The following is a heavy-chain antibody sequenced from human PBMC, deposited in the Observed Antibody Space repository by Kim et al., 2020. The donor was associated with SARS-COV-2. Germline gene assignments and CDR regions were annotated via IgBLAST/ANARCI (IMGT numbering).Heavy chain of an antibody. Sequence: GGSLRLSCAASGFTFSSYAVNWVRQAPGKGLEWVSGISGSGGNTYYSDSVKGRFTISRDNSKNTLFLQMNSLRAEDTAVYYCAKGLHYERHNYGMDVWGQGTTVTVSS. V-gene: IGHV3-23*01. J-gene: IGHJ6*02. CDR2: ISGSGGNT. D-gene: IGHD4-17*01. CDR3: AKGLHYERHNYGMDV. CDR1: GFTFSSYA.